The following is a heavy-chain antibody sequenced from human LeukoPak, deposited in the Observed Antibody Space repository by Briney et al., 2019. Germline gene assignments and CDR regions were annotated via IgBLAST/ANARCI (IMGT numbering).Heavy chain of an antibody. D-gene: IGHD3-16*01. CDR3: AKLEEWIDAFDI. CDR2: IRYDGSNK. J-gene: IGHJ3*02. V-gene: IGHV3-30*02. CDR1: GFTFSSYG. Sequence: GGSLRLSCAASGFTFSSYGMHWVRQAPGKGLEWVAFIRYDGSNKYYADSVKGRFTISRDNSKNTLYLQMNSLRAEDTAVYYCAKLEEWIDAFDIWGQGTMVTVSS.